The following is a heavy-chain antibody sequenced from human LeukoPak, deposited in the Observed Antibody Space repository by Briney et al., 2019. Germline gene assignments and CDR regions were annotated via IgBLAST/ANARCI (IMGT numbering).Heavy chain of an antibody. CDR1: GDSVTSDSNY. CDR3: ARQSSGYYYGWFDP. CDR2: IFYNGNT. J-gene: IGHJ5*02. V-gene: IGHV4-39*01. D-gene: IGHD3-22*01. Sequence: SETLSLTCTVSGDSVTSDSNYWAWIRQPPGKGLEWIATIFYNGNTHYNPSLKSRVTMSVDTVKNQFSLNLNSVTAADTAVYYCARQSSGYYYGWFDPWGQGTLVTVSS.